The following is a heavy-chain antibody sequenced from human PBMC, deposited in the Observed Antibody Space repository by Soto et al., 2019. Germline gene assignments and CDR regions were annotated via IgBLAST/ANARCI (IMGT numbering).Heavy chain of an antibody. CDR2: IIPIFGTA. CDR3: ARDNFYDTSGYYDV. Sequence: SVKVSCKASGGTFSSYAISWVRQAPGQGLEWMGGIIPIFGTANYAQKFQGRVTITADESTSTAYMELSSLRSEDTAVYYCARDNFYDTSGYYDVWGQGTTVTVSS. V-gene: IGHV1-69*13. J-gene: IGHJ6*02. D-gene: IGHD3-22*01. CDR1: GGTFSSYA.